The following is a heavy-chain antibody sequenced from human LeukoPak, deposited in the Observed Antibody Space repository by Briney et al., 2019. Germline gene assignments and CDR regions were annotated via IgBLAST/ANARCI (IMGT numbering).Heavy chain of an antibody. CDR1: GDSLRNGYY. CDR3: ARHGYGSGSYPNYYYYYYMDV. CDR2: VYHSGKT. Sequence: KPSETLSLTCSVSGDSLRNGYYWGFIRQPPGKGLEWIASVYHSGKTYCNPSLKSRVTMSVDTSNNQFSLKLSSVTAADTAVYYCARHGYGSGSYPNYYYYYYMDVWGKGTTVTISS. D-gene: IGHD3-10*01. J-gene: IGHJ6*03. V-gene: IGHV4-38-2*02.